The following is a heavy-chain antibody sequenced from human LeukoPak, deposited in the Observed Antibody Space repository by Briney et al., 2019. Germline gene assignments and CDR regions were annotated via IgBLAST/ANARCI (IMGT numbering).Heavy chain of an antibody. J-gene: IGHJ4*02. V-gene: IGHV3-30*02. CDR1: GFTFSNYG. Sequence: GGSLRLSCAASGFTFSNYGMHWVRQAPGKGLEWVAFIRFDGTSKYYADSVKGRFTISRDNSKNTLNLQMNSLRAEDTAVYYCAKDPTHYRVWDYYETIGLSYWGQGTLVTVSS. D-gene: IGHD3-22*01. CDR3: AKDPTHYRVWDYYETIGLSY. CDR2: IRFDGTSK.